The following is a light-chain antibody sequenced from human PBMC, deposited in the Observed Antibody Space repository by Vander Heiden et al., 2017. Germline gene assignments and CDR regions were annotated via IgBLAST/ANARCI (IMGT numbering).Light chain of an antibody. CDR2: GNS. Sequence: QSVLTQPPSVSGAPGQRVTIACTGSSSNIGAGYDVHWSHELPGTAPKLLIYGNSNRPSGVPDRFSGSKSGTSASLAITGLQAEDEADYYCQSYDSSLSGPVVFGGGTKLTVL. CDR1: SSNIGAGYD. J-gene: IGLJ2*01. V-gene: IGLV1-40*01. CDR3: QSYDSSLSGPVV.